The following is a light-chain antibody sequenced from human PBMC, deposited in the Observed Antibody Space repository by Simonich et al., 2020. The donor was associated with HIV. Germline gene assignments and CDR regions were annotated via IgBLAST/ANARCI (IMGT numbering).Light chain of an antibody. CDR3: QQTYNTPPWT. V-gene: IGKV1-9*01. J-gene: IGKJ1*01. Sequence: DIQLTQSPSFLSASVGDRVTITCRASQGISSYLAWYQQKPGKAPKLLIYAASTLQSGVPSRFSGRGSGTEFTLTISSLQPEDFTTYYCQQTYNTPPWTFGQGTKVEIK. CDR2: AAS. CDR1: QGISSY.